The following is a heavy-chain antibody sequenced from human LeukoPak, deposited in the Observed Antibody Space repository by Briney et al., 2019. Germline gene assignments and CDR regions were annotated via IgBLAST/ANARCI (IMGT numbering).Heavy chain of an antibody. V-gene: IGHV4-4*07. CDR3: AKDYYGSGGYYTDY. Sequence: SETLSLTCTVSGGSISSYYWSWIRQPAGKGLEWIGRIYTSGSTNYNPSLKSRVTMSVDTSKNQFSLKLSSVTAADTAVYYCAKDYYGSGGYYTDYWGQGTLVTVSS. CDR1: GGSISSYY. J-gene: IGHJ4*02. D-gene: IGHD3-10*01. CDR2: IYTSGST.